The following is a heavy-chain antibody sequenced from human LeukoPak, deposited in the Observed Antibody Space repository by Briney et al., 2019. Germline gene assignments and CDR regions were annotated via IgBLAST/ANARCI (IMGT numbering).Heavy chain of an antibody. CDR1: GGSISSSSYY. D-gene: IGHD3-22*01. CDR2: IYYSGST. J-gene: IGHJ4*02. Sequence: EPSETLSLTCTVSGGSISSSSYYWGWIRQPPGKGLEWIGSIYYSGSTYYNPSPKSRVTISVDTSKNQFSLKLSSVTAADTAVYYCARHDSSGYYSDYWGQGTLVTVSS. CDR3: ARHDSSGYYSDY. V-gene: IGHV4-39*01.